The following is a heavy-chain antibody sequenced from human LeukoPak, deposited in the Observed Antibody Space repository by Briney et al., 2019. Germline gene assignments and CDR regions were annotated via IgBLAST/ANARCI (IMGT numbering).Heavy chain of an antibody. Sequence: PSETLSLTCSVSGGSISSSSYHWGWIRQPPGKELEWIGTIYYGGSTKYNPSLNSRVTISADTSKNQFSLKLNSVTAADTAVYYCARRMPGSYSDYWGQGILVTVSS. V-gene: IGHV4-39*01. D-gene: IGHD3-10*01. CDR3: ARRMPGSYSDY. CDR1: GGSISSSSYH. CDR2: IYYGGST. J-gene: IGHJ4*02.